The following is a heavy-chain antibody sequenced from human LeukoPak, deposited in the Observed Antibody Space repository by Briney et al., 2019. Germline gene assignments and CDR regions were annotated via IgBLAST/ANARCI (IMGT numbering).Heavy chain of an antibody. CDR1: GFTFDDYG. Sequence: GGSPRLSCAASGFTFDDYGMSWVRQAPGKGLEWVSGINWNGGSTGYADSVKGRFTISRDNAKNSLYLQMNSPRAEDTALYYCARVYYYYYMDVWGKGTTVTVSS. J-gene: IGHJ6*03. CDR3: ARVYYYYYMDV. V-gene: IGHV3-20*04. CDR2: INWNGGST.